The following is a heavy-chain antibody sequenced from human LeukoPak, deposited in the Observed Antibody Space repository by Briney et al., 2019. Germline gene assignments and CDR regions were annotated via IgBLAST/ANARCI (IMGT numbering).Heavy chain of an antibody. J-gene: IGHJ4*02. Sequence: PGGSLRLSCAASGFTFSSYAMSWVRQAPGKGLEWVSAISGSGGSTYYADSVKGRFTISRDNSKNTLYLQMNSLRAEDTAVYYCAKPPSRYIVLMVYASDYWGQGTLVTVSS. CDR2: ISGSGGST. CDR1: GFTFSSYA. CDR3: AKPPSRYIVLMVYASDY. D-gene: IGHD2-8*01. V-gene: IGHV3-23*01.